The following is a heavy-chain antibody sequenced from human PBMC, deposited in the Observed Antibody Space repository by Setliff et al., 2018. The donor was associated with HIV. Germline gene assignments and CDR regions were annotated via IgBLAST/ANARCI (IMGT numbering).Heavy chain of an antibody. CDR3: AKDSLSGLSNFWRKYIDV. D-gene: IGHD3-3*01. J-gene: IGHJ6*03. CDR2: ICTSGTTS. Sequence: GGSLRLSCGASGFTFRTHGIHWVRQAPGKGLEWVSYICTSGTTSYYADSVKGRFTISRDNSKKTLYLQMNSLRAEDTAVYYCAKDSLSGLSNFWRKYIDVWGKGTTVTVSS. CDR1: GFTFRTHG. V-gene: IGHV3-23*01.